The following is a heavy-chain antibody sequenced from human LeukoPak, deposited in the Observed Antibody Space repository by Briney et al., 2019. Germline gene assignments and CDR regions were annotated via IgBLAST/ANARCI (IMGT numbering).Heavy chain of an antibody. CDR2: INHSGST. J-gene: IGHJ6*02. V-gene: IGHV4-34*01. CDR1: GGSFSGYY. CDR3: ARGRVDIVVVLYGTRRFHYYYGMDV. D-gene: IGHD2-2*03. Sequence: PSETLSLTCAVYGGSFSGYYWSWIRQPPGKGLEWIGEINHSGSTNYNPSLKSRVTISVDTSKNQFSLKLSSVTAADTAVYYCARGRVDIVVVLYGTRRFHYYYGMDVWGQGTTVTVSS.